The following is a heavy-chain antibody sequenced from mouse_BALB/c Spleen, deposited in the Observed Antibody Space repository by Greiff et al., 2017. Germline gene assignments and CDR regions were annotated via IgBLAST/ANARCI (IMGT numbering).Heavy chain of an antibody. Sequence: EVQLQQSGPELVKPGASVKIPCKASGYTFTDYNMDWVKQSHGKSLEWIGDINPNNGGTIYNQKFKGKATLTVDKSSSTAYMELRSLTSEDTAVYYCARRRSSLHLGAMDYWGQGTSVTVSS. J-gene: IGHJ4*01. CDR2: INPNNGGT. D-gene: IGHD4-1*01. CDR3: ARRRSSLHLGAMDY. CDR1: GYTFTDYN. V-gene: IGHV1-18*01.